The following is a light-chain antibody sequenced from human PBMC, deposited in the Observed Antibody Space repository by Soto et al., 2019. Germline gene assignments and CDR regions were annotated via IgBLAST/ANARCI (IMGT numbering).Light chain of an antibody. CDR2: KAS. Sequence: DDPRTHSPTTLSGYVGERGTIIYLASQSISSWLAWYQQKPGKAPKLLISKASNLDSGVPSRFSGSGSGTEFKPSNSSLQPEDFATYYCQQYNSFIWTFGRGTKVDIK. J-gene: IGKJ1*01. CDR1: QSISSW. CDR3: QQYNSFIWT. V-gene: IGKV1-5*03.